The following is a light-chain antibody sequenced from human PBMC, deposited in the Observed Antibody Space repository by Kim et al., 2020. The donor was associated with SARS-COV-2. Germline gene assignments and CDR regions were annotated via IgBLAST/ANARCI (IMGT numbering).Light chain of an antibody. CDR3: SSYTSSSTLV. V-gene: IGLV2-14*03. J-gene: IGLJ3*02. CDR2: DVS. CDR1: SSDVGCYNY. Sequence: GQSITLPCPGTSSDVGCYNYVSWYQQHPGKAPKLMIYDVSNRPSGVSNRFSGSKSGNTASLTISGLQAEDEADYYCSSYTSSSTLVFGGGTQLTVL.